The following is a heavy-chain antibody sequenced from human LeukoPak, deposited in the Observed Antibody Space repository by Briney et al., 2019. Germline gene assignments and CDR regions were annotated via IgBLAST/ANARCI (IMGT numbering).Heavy chain of an antibody. J-gene: IGHJ4*02. V-gene: IGHV3-48*01. CDR2: ISRSSTTI. D-gene: IGHD6-13*01. CDR1: GFTFSNYS. CDR3: ATSGYSSSWYFG. Sequence: PGGSLRLSCAASGFTFSNYSMNWVRQAPGKGLEWVSYISRSSTTIYYADSVKGRFTISRGNAKNSLYLQMNSLRAEDTAVYYCATSGYSSSWYFGWGQGTLVTVSS.